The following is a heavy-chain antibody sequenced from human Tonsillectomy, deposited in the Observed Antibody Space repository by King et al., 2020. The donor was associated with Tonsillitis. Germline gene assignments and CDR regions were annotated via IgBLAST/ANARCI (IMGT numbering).Heavy chain of an antibody. Sequence: QLVQSGGGLVQPGGSLRLSCAASGFTFSSYAMSWVRQAPGKGLEWVSAISGSGGSTYYADSVKGRSTISRDNSKNTLYLQMNSLRAEDTAVYYCAKDLAYCGGDCYSGIDYWGQGTLVTVSS. V-gene: IGHV3-23*04. CDR1: GFTFSSYA. D-gene: IGHD2-21*02. J-gene: IGHJ4*02. CDR2: ISGSGGST. CDR3: AKDLAYCGGDCYSGIDY.